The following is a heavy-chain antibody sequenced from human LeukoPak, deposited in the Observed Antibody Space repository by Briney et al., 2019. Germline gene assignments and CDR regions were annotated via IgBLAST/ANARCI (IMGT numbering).Heavy chain of an antibody. D-gene: IGHD6-19*01. J-gene: IGHJ4*02. CDR1: GFIFSSYG. V-gene: IGHV3-30*02. CDR2: IRDDGSNK. CDR3: AKEVYRSGWYGGRFDY. Sequence: PGGSLRLSCAASGFIFSSYGMHWVRQAPGKGLERVTFIRDDGSNKYYADSVKGRFTISRDNSKNTLYLQMNSLRAEDTAVYYCAKEVYRSGWYGGRFDYWGQGTLVTVSS.